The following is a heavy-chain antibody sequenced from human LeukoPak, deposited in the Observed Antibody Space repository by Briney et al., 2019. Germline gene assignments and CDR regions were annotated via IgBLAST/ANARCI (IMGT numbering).Heavy chain of an antibody. V-gene: IGHV3-23*01. CDR3: AKEGSHCSSTSCLFQH. CDR2: ISGSGGST. Sequence: GGSLRLSCAASGFTFSSYAMSWVRRAPGKGLEWVSAISGSGGSTYYADSVKGRFTISRDNSKNTLYLQMNSLRAEDTAVYYCAKEGSHCSSTSCLFQHWGQGTLVTVSS. J-gene: IGHJ1*01. CDR1: GFTFSSYA. D-gene: IGHD2-2*01.